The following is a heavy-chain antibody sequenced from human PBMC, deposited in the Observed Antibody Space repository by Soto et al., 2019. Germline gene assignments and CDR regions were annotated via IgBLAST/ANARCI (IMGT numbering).Heavy chain of an antibody. CDR1: GGTFSNSA. D-gene: IGHD6-13*01. V-gene: IGHV1-69*01. CDR2: IVPNFSVE. J-gene: IGHJ6*02. CDR3: ARVDVQELATSYYYHLDV. Sequence: QVQLVQSGAEVKKPGSSVKVSCKASGGTFSNSAINWVRQAPGQGLEWMGGIVPNFSVEHYAQRFQGRVTITADEYTSTAYMELSSLTSDDTAVYYCARVDVQELATSYYYHLDVWGPGTTVTVSS.